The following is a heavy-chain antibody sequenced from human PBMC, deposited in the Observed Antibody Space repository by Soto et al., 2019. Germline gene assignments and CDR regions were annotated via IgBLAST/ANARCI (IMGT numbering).Heavy chain of an antibody. CDR3: AKALSYSSSYYYYGMDV. D-gene: IGHD6-6*01. CDR2: ISWNSGSI. CDR1: GFTFSTYT. J-gene: IGHJ6*02. V-gene: IGHV3-9*01. Sequence: VQLVESGGGVVQPGRSLRLSCAASGFTFSTYTMHWVRQAPGKGLEWVSGISWNSGSIGYADSVKGRFTISRDNAKNSLYLQMNSLRAEDTALYYCAKALSYSSSYYYYGMDVWGQGTTVTVSS.